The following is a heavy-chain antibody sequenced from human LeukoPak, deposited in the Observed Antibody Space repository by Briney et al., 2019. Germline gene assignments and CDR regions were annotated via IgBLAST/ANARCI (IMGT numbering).Heavy chain of an antibody. J-gene: IGHJ4*02. D-gene: IGHD1-7*01. CDR3: ARVLELVDY. CDR2: INHSGST. Sequence: PSETLSLTRAVYGGSFSGYYWSWIRQPPGKGLEWIGGINHSGSTNYHPHLKSRVTISVDTSKNQFALKLSSVTAADTVVYYWARVLELVDYWGQGTLVTVSS. CDR1: GGSFSGYY. V-gene: IGHV4-34*01.